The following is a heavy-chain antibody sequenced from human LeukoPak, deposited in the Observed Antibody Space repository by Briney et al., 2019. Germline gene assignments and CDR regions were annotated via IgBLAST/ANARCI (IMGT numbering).Heavy chain of an antibody. CDR2: IIPIFGTA. V-gene: IGHV1-69*13. J-gene: IGHJ4*02. CDR1: GGTFSSYA. CDR3: ARVLGSPQDSSPKYYFDY. Sequence: SVKVSCKASGGTFSSYAISWVRQAPGQGLEWMGGIIPIFGTANYAQKFQGRVTITADESTSTAYMELSSLRSEDTAVYYCARVLGSPQDSSPKYYFDYWGQGALVTVSS. D-gene: IGHD6-13*01.